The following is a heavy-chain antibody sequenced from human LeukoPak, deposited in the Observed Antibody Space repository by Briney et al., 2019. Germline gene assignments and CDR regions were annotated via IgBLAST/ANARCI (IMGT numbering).Heavy chain of an antibody. V-gene: IGHV4-31*03. J-gene: IGHJ4*02. CDR3: ARGYCTNGVCSSDYFDY. CDR2: IYNSGST. D-gene: IGHD2-8*01. Sequence: SETLSLTCTVSGGSISSGGYYWNWTRQHPGKGLEWIGYIYNSGSTYYNPSLKSRSTISLDTSKNQISLKLSSVIAADTAVYYCARGYCTNGVCSSDYFDYWGQGTLVTVSS. CDR1: GGSISSGGYY.